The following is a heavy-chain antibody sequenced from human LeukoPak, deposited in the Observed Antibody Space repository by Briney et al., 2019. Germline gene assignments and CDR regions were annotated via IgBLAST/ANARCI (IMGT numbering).Heavy chain of an antibody. CDR2: IIPILGIA. CDR1: GGTFSSYT. D-gene: IGHD1-26*01. Sequence: GASVKVSCKASGGTFSSYTISWVRQAPGQGLEWMGRIIPILGIANYAQKFQGRVTITADKSTSTAYMELSSLRSEDTAVYYRAISGSYSNWFDPWGQGTLVTVSS. V-gene: IGHV1-69*02. J-gene: IGHJ5*02. CDR3: AISGSYSNWFDP.